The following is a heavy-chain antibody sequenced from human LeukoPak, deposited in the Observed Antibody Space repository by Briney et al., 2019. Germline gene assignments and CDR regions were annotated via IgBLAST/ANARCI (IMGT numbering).Heavy chain of an antibody. V-gene: IGHV3-48*03. CDR1: GFTLISYE. J-gene: IGHJ4*02. CDR3: ARDPERDIVVVPAAYFHY. Sequence: GGSLRLSCAASGFTLISYEMNLVRQAPGKGLEWVSYISSSGSTIYYADSVKGRFTISRDNAKNSLYLQMNSLRAEDTAVYYCARDPERDIVVVPAAYFHYWGQGTLVTVSS. CDR2: ISSSGSTI. D-gene: IGHD2-2*01.